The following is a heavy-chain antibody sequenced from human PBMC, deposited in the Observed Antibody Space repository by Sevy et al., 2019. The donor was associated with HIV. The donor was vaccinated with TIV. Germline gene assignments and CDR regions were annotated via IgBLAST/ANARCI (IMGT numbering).Heavy chain of an antibody. CDR2: ITFSSNYI. J-gene: IGHJ5*02. CDR1: GFTFSTYN. CDR3: AKGGIWSPPTWFDP. Sequence: GGSLRLSCAASGFTFSTYNMNWVRQAPGKGLEWVSSITFSSNYIYYADSVKGRFTISRDNAKNSLYLQMNSLRAEDTAVYYCAKGGIWSPPTWFDPWGQGTLVTVSS. D-gene: IGHD3-3*01. V-gene: IGHV3-21*01.